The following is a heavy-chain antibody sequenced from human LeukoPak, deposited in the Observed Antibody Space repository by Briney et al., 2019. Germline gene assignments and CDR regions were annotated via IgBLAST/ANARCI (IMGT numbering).Heavy chain of an antibody. D-gene: IGHD3-3*01. V-gene: IGHV1-18*01. CDR3: ARGFLEWLFFDY. Sequence: ASVKVSCKASGYTFTTYGISWVRQAPGQGLEWMRWINGYNGNTNYAQKFQGRVTMTTDTSTSTAYMELRSLRSDDTAVYYCARGFLEWLFFDYWGQGTLVTVSS. J-gene: IGHJ4*02. CDR1: GYTFTTYG. CDR2: INGYNGNT.